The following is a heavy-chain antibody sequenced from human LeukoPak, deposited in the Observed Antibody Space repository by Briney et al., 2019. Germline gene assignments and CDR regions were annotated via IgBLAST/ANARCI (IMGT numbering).Heavy chain of an antibody. CDR3: ARDLYYYDSSGPFDY. J-gene: IGHJ4*02. CDR2: ITSKAYGGTT. CDR1: GFTFGYYA. D-gene: IGHD3-22*01. Sequence: GGSLRLSCTASGFTFGYYAVSWVRQAPGKGLEWVGFITSKAYGGTTEYAASVKGRFTFSRDDSKSIAYLQMSSLKTEDTAVYYCARDLYYYDSSGPFDYWGQGTLVTVSS. V-gene: IGHV3-49*04.